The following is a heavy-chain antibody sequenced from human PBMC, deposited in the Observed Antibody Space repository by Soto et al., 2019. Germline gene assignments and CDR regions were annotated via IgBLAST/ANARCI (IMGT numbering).Heavy chain of an antibody. J-gene: IGHJ4*02. CDR1: GFTFSSYS. D-gene: IGHD3-3*01. Sequence: GGSLRLSCAASGFTFSSYSMNWVRQAPGKGLEWVSSISSSSSYIYYADSVKGRFTISRDNAKNSLYLQMNSLRAEDTAVYYCARGPSITIFGVAPPDYWGQGTLVTVSS. CDR3: ARGPSITIFGVAPPDY. V-gene: IGHV3-21*01. CDR2: ISSSSSYI.